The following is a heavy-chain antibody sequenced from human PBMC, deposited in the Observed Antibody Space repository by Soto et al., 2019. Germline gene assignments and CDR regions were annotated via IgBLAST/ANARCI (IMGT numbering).Heavy chain of an antibody. V-gene: IGHV1-46*01. Sequence: QVQLVQSGAEVKKPGASVKVSCKASGYTFTSYYMHWVRQAPGQGLEWMGIINPSGGSTSYAQKFQGRVTMTRDTSTSTVYMELSSLRSEDTAVYYCARDARPSYYGSGRTTLASYYYCYGMDVWGQGTTVTVSS. CDR3: ARDARPSYYGSGRTTLASYYYCYGMDV. D-gene: IGHD3-10*01. CDR2: INPSGGST. J-gene: IGHJ6*02. CDR1: GYTFTSYY.